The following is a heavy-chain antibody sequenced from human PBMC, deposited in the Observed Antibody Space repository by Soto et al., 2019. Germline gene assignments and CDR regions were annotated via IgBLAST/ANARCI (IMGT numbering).Heavy chain of an antibody. CDR3: ARGEGWTRESDY. Sequence: SETLSLTCTVSGGSISSYYWSWIRQPPGKGLEWIGYIYYSGSTNYNPSLKSRVTISVDTSKNQFSLKLSSVTAADTAVYYCARGEGWTRESDYWGQGTMVTVSS. D-gene: IGHD2-15*01. CDR2: IYYSGST. J-gene: IGHJ4*02. V-gene: IGHV4-59*01. CDR1: GGSISSYY.